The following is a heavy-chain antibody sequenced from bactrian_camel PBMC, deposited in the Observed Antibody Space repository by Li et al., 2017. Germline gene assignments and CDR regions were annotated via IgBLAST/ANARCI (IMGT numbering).Heavy chain of an antibody. CDR1: GLDVDVRC. Sequence: VQLVESGGDSVQAGGSLRLSCAASGLDVDVRCMGWFRQAPGKEREGVAVLQTTGRNTAYADSVKGRFTISQDDAKSTLYLQMNSLNLEDTAIYYCAASGWRTWCQVLESDYGFWGQGTQVTVS. CDR3: AASGWRTWCQVLESDYGF. CDR2: LQTTGRNT. V-gene: IGHV3S1*01. D-gene: IGHD6*01. J-gene: IGHJ4*01.